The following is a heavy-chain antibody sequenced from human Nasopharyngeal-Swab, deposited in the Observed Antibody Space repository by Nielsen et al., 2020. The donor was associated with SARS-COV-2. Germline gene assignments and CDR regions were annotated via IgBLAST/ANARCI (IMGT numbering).Heavy chain of an antibody. CDR3: ARGGRHRNSGYGFFDY. CDR2: INHSGST. D-gene: IGHD5-12*01. CDR1: GGSFSGYY. Sequence: SQTLSLTRAVYGGSFSGYYWSWIRQPPGKGLEWIGEINHSGSTNYNPSLKSRVTISVDTSKNQFSLKLSSVTAADTAVYYCARGGRHRNSGYGFFDYWGQGTLVTVSS. V-gene: IGHV4-34*01. J-gene: IGHJ4*02.